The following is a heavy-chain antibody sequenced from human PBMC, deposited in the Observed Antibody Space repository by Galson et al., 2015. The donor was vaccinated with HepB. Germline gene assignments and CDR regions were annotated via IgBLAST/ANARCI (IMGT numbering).Heavy chain of an antibody. CDR1: GFTFSSYW. D-gene: IGHD3-10*01. V-gene: IGHV3-7*03. CDR3: ARDYYGSGSYPSLDY. Sequence: SLRLSCAASGFTFSSYWMSWVRQAPGKGLEWVANIKQDGSEKYYVDSVKGRFTISRDNAKNSLYLQMNSLRAEDTAVYYCARDYYGSGSYPSLDYWGQGTLVTVSS. CDR2: IKQDGSEK. J-gene: IGHJ4*02.